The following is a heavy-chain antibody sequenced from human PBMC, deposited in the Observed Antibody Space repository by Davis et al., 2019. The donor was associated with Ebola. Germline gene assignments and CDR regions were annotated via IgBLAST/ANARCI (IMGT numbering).Heavy chain of an antibody. D-gene: IGHD6-6*01. V-gene: IGHV3-23*01. Sequence: AISGSGGSTYYADSVKGRFTISRDNSKNTLYLQMNSLRAEDTAVYYCARMGSSSDYWGQGTLVTVSS. CDR3: ARMGSSSDY. J-gene: IGHJ4*02. CDR2: ISGSGGST.